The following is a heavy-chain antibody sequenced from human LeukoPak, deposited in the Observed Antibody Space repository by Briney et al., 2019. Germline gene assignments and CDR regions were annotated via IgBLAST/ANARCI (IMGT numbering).Heavy chain of an antibody. J-gene: IGHJ4*02. CDR3: ARGGYYDFWSGYLIRYYFDY. CDR1: GYTFTSYY. D-gene: IGHD3-3*01. Sequence: ASVKVSCKASGYTFTSYYMHWVRQAPGQGLEWMGIINPSGGSTSYAQKFQGRVTMTRDTSTSTVYMELSSLRSEDTAVYYCARGGYYDFWSGYLIRYYFDYWGQGTLDTVSS. CDR2: INPSGGST. V-gene: IGHV1-46*01.